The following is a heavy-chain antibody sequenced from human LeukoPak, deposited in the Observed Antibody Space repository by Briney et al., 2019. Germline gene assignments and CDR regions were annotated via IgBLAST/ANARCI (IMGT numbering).Heavy chain of an antibody. CDR3: ARRYFSPKVGMDV. Sequence: PGGSLRLSCAASGFTFSDYYMSWIRQAPGKGLEWVSYISSSGSTIYYADSVKGRFTISRDNAENSLYLQMNSLRAEDTAVYYCARRYFSPKVGMDVWGQGTTVTVSS. CDR1: GFTFSDYY. CDR2: ISSSGSTI. D-gene: IGHD3-9*01. V-gene: IGHV3-11*01. J-gene: IGHJ6*02.